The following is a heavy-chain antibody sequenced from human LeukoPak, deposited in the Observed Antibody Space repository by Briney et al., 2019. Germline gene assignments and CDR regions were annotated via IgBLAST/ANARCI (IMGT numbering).Heavy chain of an antibody. V-gene: IGHV4-4*07. CDR2: IYTSGST. CDR1: GGSISGYY. D-gene: IGHD3-3*01. Sequence: SETLSLTCTVSGGSISGYYWSGIRQPAGKALDWIGRIYTSGSTNYNPSLKSRITMSLDTSKNQFSLKLTSVTAADTAVYYCARENDFWSGYQYALDIWGQGTMVTVSS. J-gene: IGHJ3*02. CDR3: ARENDFWSGYQYALDI.